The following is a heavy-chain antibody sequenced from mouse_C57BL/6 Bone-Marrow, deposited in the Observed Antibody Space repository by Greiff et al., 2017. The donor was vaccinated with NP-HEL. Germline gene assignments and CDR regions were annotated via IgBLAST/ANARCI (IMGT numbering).Heavy chain of an antibody. Sequence: VQLQQSGPGMVKPSQSLSLTCTVTGYSITSGYDWHWIRHFPGNKLEWMGYISYSGSTNYNPSLKSRISITHDTSKNHFFLKLNSVTTEDTATYYCARAYDYLYAMDDWGQGTSVTVSS. CDR2: ISYSGST. D-gene: IGHD2-4*01. CDR1: GYSITSGYD. J-gene: IGHJ4*01. V-gene: IGHV3-1*01. CDR3: ARAYDYLYAMDD.